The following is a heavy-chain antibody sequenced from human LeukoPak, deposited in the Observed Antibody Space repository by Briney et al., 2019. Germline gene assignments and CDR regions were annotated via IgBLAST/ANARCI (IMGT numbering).Heavy chain of an antibody. J-gene: IGHJ4*02. CDR2: INSDGSTA. CDR3: ARGYNYRFEY. V-gene: IGHV3-74*01. Sequence: GGSLRLSCAVSGFTVNSYWMHWVRQGPGKGLVWVSHINSDGSTAGYADSVKGRFTISRDSAKNTLYLEMNNLRAEDTAVYYCARGYNYRFEYWGQGTLVIVSS. CDR1: GFTVNSYW. D-gene: IGHD5-24*01.